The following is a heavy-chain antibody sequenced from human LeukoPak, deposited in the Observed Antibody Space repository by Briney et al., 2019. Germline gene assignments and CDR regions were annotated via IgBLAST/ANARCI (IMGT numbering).Heavy chain of an antibody. D-gene: IGHD6-19*01. V-gene: IGHV1-18*01. J-gene: IGHJ6*02. CDR3: ARDLSSGWNVGSYYYYGMDV. CDR1: GGTFSSYA. CDR2: ISAYNGNT. Sequence: ASVKVSCKASGGTFSSYAISWVRQAPGQGLEWMGWISAYNGNTNYAQKLQGRVTMTTDTSTSTAYMELRSLRSDDTAVYYCARDLSSGWNVGSYYYYGMDVWGQGTTVTVSS.